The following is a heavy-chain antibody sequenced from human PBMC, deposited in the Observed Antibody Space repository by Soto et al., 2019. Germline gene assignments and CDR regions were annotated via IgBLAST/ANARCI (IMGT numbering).Heavy chain of an antibody. CDR2: LSGNTKSI. J-gene: IGHJ4*02. Sequence: GGSLRLSCAASGFTFSNYAMTWVRQAPGKGLEWVSSLSGNTKSISYADSVKGRFTISRDNSKATLYLQMNSLRAEDTAVYYCAKYREYEFWSGYEFFDQWGQGTLVTVSS. D-gene: IGHD3-3*01. CDR3: AKYREYEFWSGYEFFDQ. V-gene: IGHV3-23*01. CDR1: GFTFSNYA.